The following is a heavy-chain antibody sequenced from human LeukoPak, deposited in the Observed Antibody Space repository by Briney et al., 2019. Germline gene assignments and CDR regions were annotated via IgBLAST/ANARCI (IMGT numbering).Heavy chain of an antibody. CDR3: ARQIRGAFDI. D-gene: IGHD3-10*01. CDR1: GGSISSYY. Sequence: SETLSLTCTVSGGSISSYYWSWIRQPAGKGLEWIGRIYTSGSTNYNPSLKSRVTISVDTSKSQFSLHLSSVTAADTAVYSCARQIRGAFDIWGQGTMVTVSS. CDR2: IYTSGST. V-gene: IGHV4-4*07. J-gene: IGHJ3*02.